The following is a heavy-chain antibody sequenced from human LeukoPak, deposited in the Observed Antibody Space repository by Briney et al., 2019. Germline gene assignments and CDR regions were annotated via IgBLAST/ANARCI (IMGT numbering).Heavy chain of an antibody. CDR1: GFTFSSYG. J-gene: IGHJ4*02. CDR2: IRYDGSNK. D-gene: IGHD3-3*01. V-gene: IGHV3-30*02. Sequence: PSGGSLRLSCAASGFTFSSYGMHWVRQAPGKGLEWVAFIRYDGSNKYYADSVKGRFTISRDNSKNTPYLQMNSPRAEDTAVYYCAKDQWDLFGVVNGPFDYWGQGTLVTVSS. CDR3: AKDQWDLFGVVNGPFDY.